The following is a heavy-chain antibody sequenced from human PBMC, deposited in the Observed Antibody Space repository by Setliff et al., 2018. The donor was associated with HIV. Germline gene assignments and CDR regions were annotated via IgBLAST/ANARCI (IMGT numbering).Heavy chain of an antibody. D-gene: IGHD3-16*01. J-gene: IGHJ4*02. CDR1: GGSISSDSHY. CDR3: ARDEGGDRYFDY. V-gene: IGHV4-61*01. Sequence: SETLSLTCTVSGGSISSDSHYWNWIRQPPGKGLQYIGFVHNSGSANYNPSLKSRVTISIHTSENRFSLRLNSVTAADTAVYYCARDEGGDRYFDYWGQGTLVTVSS. CDR2: VHNSGSA.